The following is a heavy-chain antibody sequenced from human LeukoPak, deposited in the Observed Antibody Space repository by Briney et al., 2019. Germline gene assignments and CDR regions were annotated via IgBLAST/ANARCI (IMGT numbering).Heavy chain of an antibody. CDR3: ARGCLYYYDSSGYCHFDY. CDR2: INPSGGST. Sequence: ASVKVSCKASGYTFTSYYMHWVRQAPGQGLEWMGLINPSGGSTSYAQKFQGRVTMTRDTSTSTVYMELSSLRSEDTGVYYCARGCLYYYDSSGYCHFDYWGQGTLVTVSS. J-gene: IGHJ4*02. V-gene: IGHV1-46*01. D-gene: IGHD3-22*01. CDR1: GYTFTSYY.